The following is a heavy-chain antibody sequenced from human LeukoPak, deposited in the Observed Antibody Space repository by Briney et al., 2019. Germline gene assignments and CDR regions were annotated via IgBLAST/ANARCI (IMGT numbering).Heavy chain of an antibody. CDR3: ANLSYYGSAYHLDY. V-gene: IGHV4-59*12. CDR2: IYHSGTT. J-gene: IGHJ4*02. D-gene: IGHD3-10*01. Sequence: PSETLSLTCTVSDGSISGYYWSWIRQSPDKGLEYIGYIYHSGTTNYNPSLKSRVTMSVDTSKNQFSLRLTSVTAADTALYYCANLSYYGSAYHLDYWGQGTLVTVSS. CDR1: DGSISGYY.